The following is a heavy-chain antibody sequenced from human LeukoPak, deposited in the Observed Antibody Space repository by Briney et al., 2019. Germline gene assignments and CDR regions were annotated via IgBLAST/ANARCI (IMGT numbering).Heavy chain of an antibody. CDR3: VIDGDHFDFDS. D-gene: IGHD3-9*01. CDR2: IKGDGSHT. CDR1: GFTFSNYW. J-gene: IGHJ5*01. Sequence: GGSLRLSCAASGFTFSNYWMHWVRHAPGKGLVWVSRIKGDGSHTIYADSVKGRFTISRDNAKNTLYLQMKSLRAEDTAVYYCVIDGDHFDFDSWGLGTLVTVSS. V-gene: IGHV3-74*01.